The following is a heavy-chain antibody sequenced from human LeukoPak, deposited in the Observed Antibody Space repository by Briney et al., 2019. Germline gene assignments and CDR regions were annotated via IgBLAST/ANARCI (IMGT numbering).Heavy chain of an antibody. Sequence: PSETLSLTCTVSGGSISSYYWSWIRQPPGKGLERIGYIYYSGSTNYNPSLKSRVTISVDTSKNQFSLKLSSVTAADTAVYYCARDGGAGYSYGYMFDYWGQGTLVTVSS. CDR3: ARDGGAGYSYGYMFDY. D-gene: IGHD5-18*01. CDR2: IYYSGST. J-gene: IGHJ4*02. CDR1: GGSISSYY. V-gene: IGHV4-59*01.